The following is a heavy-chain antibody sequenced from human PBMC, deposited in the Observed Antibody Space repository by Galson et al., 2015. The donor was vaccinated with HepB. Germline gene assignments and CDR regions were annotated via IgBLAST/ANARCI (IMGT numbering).Heavy chain of an antibody. CDR3: ARGELSSYYYYYYGMDV. Sequence: SLRLSCAASGFTFSSYAMHWVRQAPGKGLEWVAVISYDGSNKYYADSVKGRFTISRDNSKNTLYLQMNSLRAEDTAVYYCARGELSSYYYYYYGMDVWGQGTTVTVSS. CDR1: GFTFSSYA. CDR2: ISYDGSNK. D-gene: IGHD3-16*02. J-gene: IGHJ6*02. V-gene: IGHV3-30*04.